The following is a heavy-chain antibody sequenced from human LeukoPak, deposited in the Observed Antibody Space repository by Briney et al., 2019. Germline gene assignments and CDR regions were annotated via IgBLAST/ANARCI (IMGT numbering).Heavy chain of an antibody. CDR2: ISYDGSNK. Sequence: PGGSLRLSCAASGFTFSSYAMHWVRQAPGKGLERVAVISYDGSNKYYADSVKGRFTISRDNSKNTLYLQMNSLRAEDTAVYYCAREARGGNFDYWGQGTLVTVSS. J-gene: IGHJ4*02. D-gene: IGHD2-15*01. V-gene: IGHV3-30-3*01. CDR1: GFTFSSYA. CDR3: AREARGGNFDY.